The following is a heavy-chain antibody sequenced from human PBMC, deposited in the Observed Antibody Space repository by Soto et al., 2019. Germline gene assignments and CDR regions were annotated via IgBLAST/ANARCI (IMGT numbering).Heavy chain of an antibody. CDR1: GGSIRSYY. V-gene: IGHV4-59*08. CDR3: ARIRNDLAYYYYYMDV. D-gene: IGHD1-1*01. CDR2: IYYRGST. Sequence: SETLSLTYTVSGGSIRSYYWRWIRQPPGKGLEWIGYIYYRGSTNYNPSLKTRVTISVDTSKNQFSLKLSSVTAADTAVYYCARIRNDLAYYYYYMDVWGKGTTVTVSS. J-gene: IGHJ6*03.